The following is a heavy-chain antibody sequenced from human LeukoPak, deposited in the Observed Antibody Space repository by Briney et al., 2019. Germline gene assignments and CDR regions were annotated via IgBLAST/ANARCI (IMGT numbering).Heavy chain of an antibody. CDR2: IYYSGST. V-gene: IGHV4-59*01. CDR3: ARRRAYNDYAAGLYYYFMDV. D-gene: IGHD4-17*01. Sequence: GSLRLSCAASGFTFSSYAMSWVRQAPGKGLEWIGYIYYSGSTNYNPSLKSRVTISVDTSKNQVSLKLSSVTAADTAVYYCARRRAYNDYAAGLYYYFMDVWGKGTTVVVSS. J-gene: IGHJ6*03. CDR1: GFTFSSYA.